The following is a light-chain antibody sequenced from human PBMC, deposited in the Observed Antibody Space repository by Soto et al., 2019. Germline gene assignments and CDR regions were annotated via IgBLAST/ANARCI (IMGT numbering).Light chain of an antibody. Sequence: EIVLTQSPGTLSLSPGERATLSCRASQSFRTSFLAWYQQKPGQAPRLLIYGASTRATGIPDRFSGSESGTDFTLTISRLEPEDFAVYYCQQYGSSPRTFGQGTRWKSN. CDR3: QQYGSSPRT. J-gene: IGKJ1*01. CDR2: GAS. V-gene: IGKV3-20*01. CDR1: QSFRTSF.